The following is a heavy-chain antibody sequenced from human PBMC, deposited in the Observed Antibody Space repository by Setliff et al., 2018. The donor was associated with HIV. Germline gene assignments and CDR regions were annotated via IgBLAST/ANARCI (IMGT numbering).Heavy chain of an antibody. J-gene: IGHJ4*02. CDR3: ARLSPPDDYGDLGGVDY. CDR1: GFTFSTYE. D-gene: IGHD4-17*01. V-gene: IGHV3-48*03. Sequence: GGSLRLSCAASGFTFSTYEMNWVRQAPGKGLEWGSYISGSGGTIYYADSVKGRFTISRDNAKKSLYLQVNSLRAEDTAVYYCARLSPPDDYGDLGGVDYWGQGTVVTVS. CDR2: ISGSGGTI.